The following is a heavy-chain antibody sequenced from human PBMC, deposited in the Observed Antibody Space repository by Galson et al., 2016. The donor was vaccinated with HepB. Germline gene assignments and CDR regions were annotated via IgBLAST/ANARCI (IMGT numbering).Heavy chain of an antibody. Sequence: LRLSCAASGFTFSTHAMSWVRQAPGKGLEWVSAISGTCDRRDYADSVKGRFTISRDNLKNTVHLQMDSLRAEDTALYYCATSNSYGYVHWGQGALVTVSS. CDR2: ISGTCDRR. J-gene: IGHJ4*02. CDR3: ATSNSYGYVH. V-gene: IGHV3-23*01. CDR1: GFTFSTHA. D-gene: IGHD5-18*01.